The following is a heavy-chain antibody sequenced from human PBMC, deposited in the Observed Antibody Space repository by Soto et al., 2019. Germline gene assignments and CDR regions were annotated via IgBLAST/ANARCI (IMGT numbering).Heavy chain of an antibody. CDR2: IKSKTDGGTT. CDR3: TTFCLELPLRVPGY. V-gene: IGHV3-15*01. Sequence: EVQLVESGGGLVKPGGSLRLSCAASGFTFSNAWMSWVRQAPGKGLEWVGRIKSKTDGGTTDYAAPVKGRFTISRDDSKNTLYLQMNSLKTEDTAVYYCTTFCLELPLRVPGYWGQGTLVTVSS. CDR1: GFTFSNAW. D-gene: IGHD1-7*01. J-gene: IGHJ4*02.